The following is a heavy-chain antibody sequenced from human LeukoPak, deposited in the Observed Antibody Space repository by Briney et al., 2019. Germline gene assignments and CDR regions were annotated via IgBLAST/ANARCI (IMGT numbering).Heavy chain of an antibody. CDR2: IIPIFGTA. V-gene: IGHV1-69*13. CDR1: RGTFSGSA. D-gene: IGHD4-11*01. CDR3: ARAIVAVTTPNGAFDI. Sequence: SVKVSCKASRGTFSGSAISWVRQAPGQGLEWMGGIIPIFGTANYAQKFQDRVTITADESTSTAYMELNSLRSEDSAVYYCARAIVAVTTPNGAFDIWGQGTMVTVSS. J-gene: IGHJ3*02.